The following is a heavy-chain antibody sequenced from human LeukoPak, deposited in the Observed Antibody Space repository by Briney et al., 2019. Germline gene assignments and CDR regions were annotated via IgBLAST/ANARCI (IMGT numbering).Heavy chain of an antibody. Sequence: GGSLRFSCAASGFTFSSYSMNWVRQAPGKGLEWVSSISSSSSYIYYADSVKGRFTISRDNAKNSLYLQMNSLRAEDTAVYFCARASCSDGSCYYYYMDVWGSGTTVSVSS. CDR1: GFTFSSYS. V-gene: IGHV3-21*01. CDR3: ARASCSDGSCYYYYMDV. CDR2: ISSSSSYI. J-gene: IGHJ6*03. D-gene: IGHD2-15*01.